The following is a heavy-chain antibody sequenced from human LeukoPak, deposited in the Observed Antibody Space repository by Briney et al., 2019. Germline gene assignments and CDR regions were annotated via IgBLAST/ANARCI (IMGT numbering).Heavy chain of an antibody. D-gene: IGHD4-23*01. Sequence: GESLKISCKGSGYSFTSYWIGWVRQMPGKGLEWMGIIYPGDSDTRYSPSFQGQVTNSADKSISTAYLQWSSLKASDTAMYYCARLGGGNFYYYYYYMDVWGKGTTVTVSS. CDR1: GYSFTSYW. V-gene: IGHV5-51*01. CDR3: ARLGGGNFYYYYYYMDV. J-gene: IGHJ6*03. CDR2: IYPGDSDT.